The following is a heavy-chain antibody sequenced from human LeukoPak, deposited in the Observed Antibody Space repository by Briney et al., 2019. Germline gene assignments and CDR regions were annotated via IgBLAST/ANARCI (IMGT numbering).Heavy chain of an antibody. CDR2: LIGSGGST. CDR3: AKDQQLVGPDY. D-gene: IGHD6-13*01. V-gene: IGHV3-23*01. Sequence: TRGSLRLSCAAPGFTFRIYAMSWVRQAPGKGLEWVSALIGSGGSTYYADSVKGRFTISRDNSKNTLYLQMNSLRAEDTAVYYCAKDQQLVGPDYWGQGTLVTVSS. CDR1: GFTFRIYA. J-gene: IGHJ4*02.